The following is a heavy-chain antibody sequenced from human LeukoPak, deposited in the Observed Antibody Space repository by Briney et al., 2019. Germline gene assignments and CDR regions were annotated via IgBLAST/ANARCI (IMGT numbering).Heavy chain of an antibody. CDR2: INRDGSR. V-gene: IGHV3-74*01. Sequence: GGSLRLSCAASGFTFSTYWMHWVRQAPGKGLVWVSRINRDGSRSYADSLKGRFTISRDNAKNTLYLEMSSLRAEDTAVYYCAREGAVLGNPFDYWGQGTLVTVSS. CDR3: AREGAVLGNPFDY. CDR1: GFTFSTYW. J-gene: IGHJ4*02. D-gene: IGHD6-19*01.